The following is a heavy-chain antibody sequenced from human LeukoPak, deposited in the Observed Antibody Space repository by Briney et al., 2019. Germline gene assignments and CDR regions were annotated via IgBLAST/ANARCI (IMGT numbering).Heavy chain of an antibody. V-gene: IGHV3-23*01. Sequence: PGGSLRLSCAASGFTFSSSAMSWVRQVPGKGLEWVSGISASGGSTSYADSVRGRFTISRDNSKNTLYVQMNSLRAEDTAVYYCAKGGYDYVWGSYRYTSSSAFDIWGQGTMVTVSS. CDR1: GFTFSSSA. D-gene: IGHD3-16*02. CDR3: AKGGYDYVWGSYRYTSSSAFDI. J-gene: IGHJ3*02. CDR2: ISASGGST.